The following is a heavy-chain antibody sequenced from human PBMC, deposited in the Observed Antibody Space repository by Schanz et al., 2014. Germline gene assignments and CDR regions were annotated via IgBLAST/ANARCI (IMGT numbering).Heavy chain of an antibody. Sequence: QVQLVQSGAEVKKPGASVKVSCKASGYTFTVYYMHWVRQAPGQGLEWLGWINPNSGATSSAQKFQGRVTMTRDTSSSTVYMQLSSLTSDDTANYYCARVTTGYDSWGQGTLVTVSS. D-gene: IGHD5-12*01. J-gene: IGHJ4*02. V-gene: IGHV1-2*02. CDR2: INPNSGAT. CDR1: GYTFTVYY. CDR3: ARVTTGYDS.